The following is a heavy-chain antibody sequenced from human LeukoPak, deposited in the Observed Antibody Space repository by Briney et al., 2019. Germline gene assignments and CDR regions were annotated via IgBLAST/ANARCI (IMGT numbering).Heavy chain of an antibody. D-gene: IGHD3-9*01. CDR1: GYTFTGYY. CDR3: ARDQPYYDILTGSDAFDI. J-gene: IGHJ3*02. CDR2: INPNSGGT. Sequence: ASVKVSCKASGYTFTGYYMHWVRQAPGQGLEWMGWINPNSGGTNYAQKFQGRVTMTRDTSISTAYMELSRLRSDDTAVYYCARDQPYYDILTGSDAFDIWGQGTMVTVSS. V-gene: IGHV1-2*02.